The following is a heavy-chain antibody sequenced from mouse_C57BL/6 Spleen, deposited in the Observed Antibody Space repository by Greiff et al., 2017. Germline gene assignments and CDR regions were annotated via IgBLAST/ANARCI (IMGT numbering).Heavy chain of an antibody. CDR1: GYTFTSYW. J-gene: IGHJ1*03. D-gene: IGHD1-1*01. CDR3: ARWGGSSWGYFDV. V-gene: IGHV1-53*01. Sequence: QVQLQQPGTELVKPGASVKLSCKASGYTFTSYWMHWVKQRPGQGLEWIGNINPSNGGTNYNEKFKSKATLTVDKSSSTAYMQLSSLTSEDSAVXYCARWGGSSWGYFDVWGTGTTVTVSS. CDR2: INPSNGGT.